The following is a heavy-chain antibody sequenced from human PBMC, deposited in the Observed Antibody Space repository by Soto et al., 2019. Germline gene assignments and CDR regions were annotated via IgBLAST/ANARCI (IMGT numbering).Heavy chain of an antibody. D-gene: IGHD1-26*01. Sequence: QVQLVQSGAEVKKPGSSVKVSCKASGDAFTNYIFDWVRQAPGQGLEWMGGIIPMFGTPKYAQTFQDRVTISADVSTGTAYLELTSLRFDDTAVYYCARGRDQPPVGLYFDYWGEGTRVTVSS. CDR1: GDAFTNYI. CDR2: IIPMFGTP. CDR3: ARGRDQPPVGLYFDY. V-gene: IGHV1-69*01. J-gene: IGHJ4*02.